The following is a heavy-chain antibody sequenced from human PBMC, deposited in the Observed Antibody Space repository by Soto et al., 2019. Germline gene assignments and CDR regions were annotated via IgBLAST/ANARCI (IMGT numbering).Heavy chain of an antibody. CDR3: AITRPSEGRLLLGPRIDGFDI. CDR1: GYSVSSAYY. V-gene: IGHV4-38-2*01. CDR2: ISHGGSS. D-gene: IGHD3-22*01. Sequence: SETLSVTCVVSGYSVSSAYYWGWIRQPPGKGLEWIGSISHGGSSYYSPSLNSRLTISMDTSTNQFSLRLRSVTAADTAVYYCAITRPSEGRLLLGPRIDGFDIWGQGTMVTVSS. J-gene: IGHJ3*02.